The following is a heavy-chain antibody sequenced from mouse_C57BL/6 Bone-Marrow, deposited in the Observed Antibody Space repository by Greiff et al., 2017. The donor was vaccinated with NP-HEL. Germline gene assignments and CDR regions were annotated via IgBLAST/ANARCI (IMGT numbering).Heavy chain of an antibody. CDR3: AREDYGYIYAMDY. CDR1: GYSITSGYY. V-gene: IGHV3-6*01. CDR2: ISYDGSN. J-gene: IGHJ4*01. Sequence: ESGPGLVKPSQSLSLTCSVTGYSITSGYYWNWIRQFPGNKLEWMGYISYDGSNNYNPSLKNRISITRDTSKNQFFLKLNSVTTEDTATYYCAREDYGYIYAMDYWGQGTSVTVSS. D-gene: IGHD2-2*01.